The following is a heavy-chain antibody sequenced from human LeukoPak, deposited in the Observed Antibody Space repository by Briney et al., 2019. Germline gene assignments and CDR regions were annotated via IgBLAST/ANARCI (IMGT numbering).Heavy chain of an antibody. CDR2: IYWNGGST. Sequence: GGSLRLSCAASGFTVDVYGMIWVRQATGKGLESVSGIYWNGGSTGYAGSVKGRFTISRDNAKNSLYLQMNSLRAEDTALYYCARGTEPTWMLETFDIWGQGTMVTVSS. V-gene: IGHV3-20*04. CDR1: GFTVDVYG. J-gene: IGHJ3*02. D-gene: IGHD1-14*01. CDR3: ARGTEPTWMLETFDI.